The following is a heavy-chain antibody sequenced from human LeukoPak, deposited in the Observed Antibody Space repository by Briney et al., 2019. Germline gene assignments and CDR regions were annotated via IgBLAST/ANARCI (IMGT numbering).Heavy chain of an antibody. CDR1: GGSISSSSYY. D-gene: IGHD1-26*01. Sequence: PSETLSLTCTVSGGSISSSSYYWGWIRQPPGKGLEWIGSIYYSGSTYYNPSLKSRVTISVDTSKNQFSLKLSSVTAADTAVYYCARESRVGANWFDPWGQGTLVTVSS. CDR3: ARESRVGANWFDP. V-gene: IGHV4-39*07. CDR2: IYYSGST. J-gene: IGHJ5*02.